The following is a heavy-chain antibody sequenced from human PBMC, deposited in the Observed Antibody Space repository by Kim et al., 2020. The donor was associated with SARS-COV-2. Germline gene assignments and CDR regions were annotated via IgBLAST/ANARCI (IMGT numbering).Heavy chain of an antibody. D-gene: IGHD3-3*01. Sequence: TDSVKGRFTISRDNSRTTVYLEMSSLRGEDTAVYYCARQGGAGWTWSWFDPWGQGTLVTVSS. V-gene: IGHV3-30*10. CDR3: ARQGGAGWTWSWFDP. J-gene: IGHJ5*02.